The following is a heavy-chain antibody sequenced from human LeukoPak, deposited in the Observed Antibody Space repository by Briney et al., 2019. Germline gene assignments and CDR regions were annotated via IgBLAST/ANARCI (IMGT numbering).Heavy chain of an antibody. CDR3: AREVRHPPPPYFQH. J-gene: IGHJ1*01. CDR1: GLTITTIY. V-gene: IGHV3-53*01. CDR2: IYSGGST. Sequence: PGGSLRLSCAASGLTITTIYMTWVRQAPGKGLEWVSVIYSGGSTYYADSVKGRFTISRDNSKNTLYLQMNSLRAEDTAVYYCAREVRHPPPPYFQHWGQGTLVTVSS.